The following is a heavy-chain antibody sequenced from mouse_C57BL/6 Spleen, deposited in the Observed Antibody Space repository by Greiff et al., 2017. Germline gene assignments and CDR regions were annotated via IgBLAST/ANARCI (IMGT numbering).Heavy chain of an antibody. CDR2: ISSGGSYS. Sequence: EVQGVESGGDLVKPGGSLKLSCAASGFTFSSYGMSWVRQTPDTRLEWVATISSGGSYSYYPDSVKGRFTISGDNAKNTLYLQMSSLKSEDTAMYYCARPCGMYYFDYWGQGTTLTVSS. D-gene: IGHD1-1*02. CDR1: GFTFSSYG. CDR3: ARPCGMYYFDY. J-gene: IGHJ2*01. V-gene: IGHV5-6*01.